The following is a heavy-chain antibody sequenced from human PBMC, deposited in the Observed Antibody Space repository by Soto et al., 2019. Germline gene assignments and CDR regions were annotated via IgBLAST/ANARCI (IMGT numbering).Heavy chain of an antibody. D-gene: IGHD3-16*01. Sequence: ASVKVSCKASGYTFTSYAMHWVRQAPGQRLEWMGWINAGNGNTKYSQKFQGRVTITRDTSASTAYMELSSLRSEDTAVYYCPRSLGDYEVSAFDTWGQGTMVTVSS. CDR3: PRSLGDYEVSAFDT. CDR2: INAGNGNT. CDR1: GYTFTSYA. V-gene: IGHV1-3*01. J-gene: IGHJ3*02.